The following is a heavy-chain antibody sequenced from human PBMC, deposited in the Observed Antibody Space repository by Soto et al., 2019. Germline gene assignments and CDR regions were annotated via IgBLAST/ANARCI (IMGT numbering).Heavy chain of an antibody. V-gene: IGHV3-23*01. CDR1: GFTCSSYD. J-gene: IGHJ3*02. CDR2: ILVDGRT. Sequence: PGGSLRLSCAASGFTCSSYDMSWVRQAPGKGLEWVSTILVDGRTFYVDSVKGRFTISRDNSKNTVYLQMNSLTAGDTALYYCAKATATGGGAFDICGQGTMV. CDR3: AKATATGGGAFDI. D-gene: IGHD2-8*02.